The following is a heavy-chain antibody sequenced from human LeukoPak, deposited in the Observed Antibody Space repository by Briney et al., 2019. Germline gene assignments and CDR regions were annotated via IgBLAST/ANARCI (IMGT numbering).Heavy chain of an antibody. J-gene: IGHJ3*02. Sequence: GASVKVSCKASGGTFSSYAISWVRQAPGQGLEWMGRIIPIFGTANYAQKFQGRVTITTDESTSTAYMELSSLRSEDTAVYYCARVVGGSYYRGSAFDIWGQGTMVTVSS. CDR2: IIPIFGTA. CDR3: ARVVGGSYYRGSAFDI. D-gene: IGHD1-26*01. V-gene: IGHV1-69*05. CDR1: GGTFSSYA.